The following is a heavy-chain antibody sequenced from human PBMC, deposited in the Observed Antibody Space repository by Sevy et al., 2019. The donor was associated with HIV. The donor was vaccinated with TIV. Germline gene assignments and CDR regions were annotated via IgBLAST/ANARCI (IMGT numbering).Heavy chain of an antibody. V-gene: IGHV3-48*02. J-gene: IGHJ3*02. CDR1: GFTFSSYS. CDR3: ARTYYSGSSGHDAFDI. D-gene: IGHD3-22*01. CDR2: ISSSSSTI. Sequence: GGSLRLSCAASGFTFSSYSMNWVRQAPGKGLEWVSYISSSSSTIYYADSVKGRFTISRDNAKNSLYLQMNSLRDEDTAVYYCARTYYSGSSGHDAFDIWGQGTMVTVSS.